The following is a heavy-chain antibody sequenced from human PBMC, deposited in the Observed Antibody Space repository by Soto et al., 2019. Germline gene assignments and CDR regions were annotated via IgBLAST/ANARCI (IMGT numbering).Heavy chain of an antibody. Sequence: SETLSLTCTVSGGSISSYYWSWIRQPPGKGLEWIGYIYYSGSTNYNPSLKSRATISVDTSKNQFSLKLSSVPAADTAVYYCARILLDSSSWYYFDYWGQGTLVTVSS. CDR3: ARILLDSSSWYYFDY. V-gene: IGHV4-59*08. CDR1: GGSISSYY. D-gene: IGHD6-13*01. CDR2: IYYSGST. J-gene: IGHJ4*02.